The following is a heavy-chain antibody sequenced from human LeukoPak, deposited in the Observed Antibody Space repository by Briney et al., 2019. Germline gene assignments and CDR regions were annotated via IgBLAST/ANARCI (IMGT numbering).Heavy chain of an antibody. D-gene: IGHD5-18*01. CDR1: GFTFSSYG. CDR2: ISYDGSDK. V-gene: IGHV3-30*18. Sequence: GGSLRLSCAASGFTFSSYGMHWVRQAPGKGLEWVAVISYDGSDKYYADSVKGRFTISRDNSKNTLYLQMNSLRAEDTAVYYCAKAGVDTAMALDYWGQGTLVTVSS. CDR3: AKAGVDTAMALDY. J-gene: IGHJ4*02.